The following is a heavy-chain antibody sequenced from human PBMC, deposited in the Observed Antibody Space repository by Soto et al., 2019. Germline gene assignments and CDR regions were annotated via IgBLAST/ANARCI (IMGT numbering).Heavy chain of an antibody. D-gene: IGHD5-12*01. CDR3: AICMVAYIDY. CDR2: ISGSGGST. Sequence: EVQLLESGGGLVQPGGSLRLSCAASGFTFSSYAMSWVRQAPGKGLEWVSAISGSGGSTYYADSVKGRFTISRDNSKNKLALQMISLRSEDTAVYYCAICMVAYIDYWRQGTMVTVYS. J-gene: IGHJ4*02. CDR1: GFTFSSYA. V-gene: IGHV3-23*01.